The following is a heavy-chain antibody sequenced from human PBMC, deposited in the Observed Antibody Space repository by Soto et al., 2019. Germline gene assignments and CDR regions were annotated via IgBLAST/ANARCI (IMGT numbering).Heavy chain of an antibody. V-gene: IGHV1-69*01. J-gene: IGHJ6*02. D-gene: IGHD6-13*01. CDR3: AREGPGIAAAGIAGGYYYGMDV. Sequence: QVQLVQSGAEVQKPGSSVKVSCKASGGTFSSYAISWVRQAPGQGLEWMGGIIPILGTANYAQKFQGRVTITADESTSAAYMAPRSLRSEETAVYYCAREGPGIAAAGIAGGYYYGMDVWGQGTTVTVSS. CDR1: GGTFSSYA. CDR2: IIPILGTA.